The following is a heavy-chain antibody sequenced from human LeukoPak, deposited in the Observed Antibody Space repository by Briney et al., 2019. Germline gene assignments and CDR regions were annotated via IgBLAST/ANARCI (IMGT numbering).Heavy chain of an antibody. CDR2: TSGSGGST. CDR1: GFTFSSYA. CDR3: AKVTLVVPRYGMDV. D-gene: IGHD2-2*01. V-gene: IGHV3-23*01. J-gene: IGHJ6*02. Sequence: GGSLRLSCAASGFTFSSYAMSWVRQAPGKGLEWVSATSGSGGSTYYADSVKGRFTISRDNSKNTLYLQMNSLRAEDTAVYYCAKVTLVVPRYGMDVWGQGTTVTVSS.